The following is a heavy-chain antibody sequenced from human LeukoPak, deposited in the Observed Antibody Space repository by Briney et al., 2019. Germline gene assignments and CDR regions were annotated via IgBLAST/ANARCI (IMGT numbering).Heavy chain of an antibody. CDR1: GGSLSSGSYY. Sequence: PSETLSLTCTVSGGSLSSGSYYWRWLRQPPGTGLEWLGYIYFSVSTTYNPPRKSRVTISVDTSKNQFSLKLSAVTAADTAVYYCASLDVASCWYPDYWGHGNLVTVSS. D-gene: IGHD6-19*01. CDR3: ASLDVASCWYPDY. J-gene: IGHJ4*01. V-gene: IGHV4-61*01. CDR2: IYFSVST.